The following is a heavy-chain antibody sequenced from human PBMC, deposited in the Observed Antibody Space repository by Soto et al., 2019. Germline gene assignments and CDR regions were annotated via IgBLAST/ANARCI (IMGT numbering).Heavy chain of an antibody. J-gene: IGHJ6*02. CDR2: IIPIFGIA. D-gene: IGHD2-2*01. CDR1: GGTFSRYS. CDR3: AREDRDRETGLVPAAIDGMDV. V-gene: IGHV1-69*08. Sequence: QVQLVQSGAEVKKPGSSVKVSCKASGGTFSRYSITWVRQAPGHGLEWIGRIIPIFGIASYARKFQGRATITAEESTSTAYTELSSLRSDDTAVYYCAREDRDRETGLVPAAIDGMDVWGQGTTVTVSS.